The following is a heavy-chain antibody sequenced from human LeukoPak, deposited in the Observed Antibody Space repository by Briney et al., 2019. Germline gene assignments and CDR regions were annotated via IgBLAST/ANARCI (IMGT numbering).Heavy chain of an antibody. CDR2: INHSGST. D-gene: IGHD3-22*01. J-gene: IGHJ6*03. V-gene: IGHV4-34*01. Sequence: SETLSLTCAVYGGSFSGYYWSWIRQPPGKGLEWIGEINHSGSTNYNPSLKSRVTISVDTSKNQFSLKLSSVTAADTAVYYCARIGVRYYYYMDVWGKGTTVTVSS. CDR1: GGSFSGYY. CDR3: ARIGVRYYYYMDV.